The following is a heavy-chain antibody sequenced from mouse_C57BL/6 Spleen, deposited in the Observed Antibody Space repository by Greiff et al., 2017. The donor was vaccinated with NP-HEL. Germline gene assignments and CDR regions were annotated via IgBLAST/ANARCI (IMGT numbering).Heavy chain of an antibody. CDR1: GYAFSSSW. Sequence: VQLQESGPELVKPGASVKISCKASGYAFSSSWMNWVKRRPGKGLEWIGRIYPGDGDTNYNGKFKGKATLTADKSSSTADMQLSSLTSEDSAVYFCATLYGHWRAMDYWGQGTSVTVSS. J-gene: IGHJ4*01. V-gene: IGHV1-82*01. D-gene: IGHD2-10*02. CDR3: ATLYGHWRAMDY. CDR2: IYPGDGDT.